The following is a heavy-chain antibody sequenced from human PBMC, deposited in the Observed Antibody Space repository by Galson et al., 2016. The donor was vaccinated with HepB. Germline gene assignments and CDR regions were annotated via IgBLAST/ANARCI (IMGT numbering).Heavy chain of an antibody. Sequence: SVKVSCKASGYTLAGHYMHWVRQAPGRGLEWMGWINPKSGLTHYAETFQGRVTMTRDTSISTSYMELRWLRTDDTAIYFWARVRDSWNDPPVYDYWGRGTLVTVSS. CDR3: ARVRDSWNDPPVYDY. CDR2: INPKSGLT. CDR1: GYTLAGHY. V-gene: IGHV1-2*02. J-gene: IGHJ4*02. D-gene: IGHD1-1*01.